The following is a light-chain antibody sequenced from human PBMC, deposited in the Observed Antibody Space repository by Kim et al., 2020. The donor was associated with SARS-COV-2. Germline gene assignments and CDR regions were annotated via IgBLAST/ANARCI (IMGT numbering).Light chain of an antibody. J-gene: IGLJ1*01. Sequence: RQRLTISCSGSSSNIGNNAVNWYQQLPGKAPKLLIYYDDLLPSGVSDRFSGSKSGTSASLAISGLQSEDEADYYCAAWDDSLNGYVFGTGTKVTVL. V-gene: IGLV1-36*01. CDR2: YDD. CDR3: AAWDDSLNGYV. CDR1: SSNIGNNA.